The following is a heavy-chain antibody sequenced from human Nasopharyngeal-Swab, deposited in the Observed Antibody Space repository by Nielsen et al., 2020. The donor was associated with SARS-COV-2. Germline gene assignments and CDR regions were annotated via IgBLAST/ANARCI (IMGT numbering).Heavy chain of an antibody. CDR2: IWYDGSNK. CDR3: ARSIMIFGGGWFDP. V-gene: IGHV3-33*01. Sequence: GESLKISCAASGFTFSSYGMHWVRQAPGKGLEWVAVIWYDGSNKYYADSVKGRFTISRDNSKNTLYLQMNSLRAEDTAVYYCARSIMIFGGGWFDPWGQGTLVTVSS. J-gene: IGHJ5*02. CDR1: GFTFSSYG. D-gene: IGHD3/OR15-3a*01.